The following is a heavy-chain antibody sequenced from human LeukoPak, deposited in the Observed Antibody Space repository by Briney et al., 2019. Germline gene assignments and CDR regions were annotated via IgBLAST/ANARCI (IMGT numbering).Heavy chain of an antibody. CDR2: ISSSGSTI. V-gene: IGHV3-11*04. D-gene: IGHD5-12*01. CDR1: GFTFSDYY. CDR3: ARDGLSGYSGYDFSNWFDP. Sequence: GSLRLSCAASGFTFSDYYMSWIRQAPGKGLEWVSYISSSGSTIYYADSVKGRFTISRDNAKNSLYLQMNSLRAEDTAVYYCARDGLSGYSGYDFSNWFDPWGQGTLVTVSS. J-gene: IGHJ5*02.